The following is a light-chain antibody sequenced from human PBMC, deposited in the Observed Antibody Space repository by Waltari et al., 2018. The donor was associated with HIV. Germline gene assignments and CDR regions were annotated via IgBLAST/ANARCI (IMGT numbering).Light chain of an antibody. V-gene: IGLV1-47*01. J-gene: IGLJ3*02. Sequence: QSVLTQPPSTSGTPAQRATISCSGRSPTSGTHDVYWYQQLPGTAPKPLIPGNNQRPSGVPDRFSGSKSGTSASLAIGGLRCEDEAYYYCAAWDDSLSGWVFGGGTKLTVL. CDR3: AAWDDSLSGWV. CDR1: SPTSGTHD. CDR2: GNN.